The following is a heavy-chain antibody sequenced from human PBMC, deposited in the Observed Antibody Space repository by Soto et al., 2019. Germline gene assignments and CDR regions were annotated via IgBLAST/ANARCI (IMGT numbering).Heavy chain of an antibody. CDR2: IIPIFGTA. CDR1: GGTFSSYA. CDR3: ARETDFWKTTLGRLNWFDP. V-gene: IGHV1-69*13. J-gene: IGHJ5*02. Sequence: GASVKVSCKASGGTFSSYAISWVRQAPGQGLEWMGGIIPIFGTANYAQKFQGRVTITADESTSTAYMELSSLRSEDTAVYYCARETDFWKTTLGRLNWFDPWGQGTLVTVSS. D-gene: IGHD3-3*01.